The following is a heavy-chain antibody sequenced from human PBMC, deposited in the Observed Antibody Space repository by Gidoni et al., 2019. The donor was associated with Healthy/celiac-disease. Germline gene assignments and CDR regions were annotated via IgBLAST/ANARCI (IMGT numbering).Heavy chain of an antibody. CDR1: GFTFSSYG. V-gene: IGHV3-30*18. J-gene: IGHJ5*02. CDR3: AKAGFMITFGGVMGFDP. CDR2: ISYDGSNK. D-gene: IGHD3-16*01. Sequence: QVQLVESGGGVAQPGRSLRLSCAASGFTFSSYGMHWVRQAPGKGLEWVAVISYDGSNKYYADSVKGRFTISRDNSKNTLYLQMNSLRAEDTAVYYCAKAGFMITFGGVMGFDPWGQGTLVTVSS.